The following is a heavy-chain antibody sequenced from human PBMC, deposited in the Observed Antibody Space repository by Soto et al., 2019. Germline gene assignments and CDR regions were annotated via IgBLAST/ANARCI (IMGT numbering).Heavy chain of an antibody. CDR1: GFIFRSHG. CDR3: ARWSDNKVVDP. J-gene: IGHJ5*02. CDR2: IWYDGSDK. V-gene: IGHV3-33*01. D-gene: IGHD1-1*01. Sequence: QVQLVESGGGVVQPGTSLRLSCAASGFIFRSHGMHWVRQAPGKGLEWLAVIWYDGSDKYYADSVKGRFTISRDNSKNTLYLQRNSLRVEDTAVYYCARWSDNKVVDPWGQGTVVTVSS.